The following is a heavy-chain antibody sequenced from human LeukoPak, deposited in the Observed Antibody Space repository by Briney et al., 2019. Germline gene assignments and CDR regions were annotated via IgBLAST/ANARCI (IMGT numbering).Heavy chain of an antibody. V-gene: IGHV4-39*01. J-gene: IGHJ6*02. CDR3: ARHTVTNYYYYYGMDV. CDR2: IYYSGST. CDR1: GGSISSSSYY. Sequence: PSETLSLTCTVSGGSISSSSYYWGWIRQPPGKGLEWIGSIYYSGSTYYNPSLKSRVTISVDTSKNQFSLKLSSVTAADTAVYYCARHTVTNYYYYYGMDVWGQGTTVTVSS. D-gene: IGHD4-17*01.